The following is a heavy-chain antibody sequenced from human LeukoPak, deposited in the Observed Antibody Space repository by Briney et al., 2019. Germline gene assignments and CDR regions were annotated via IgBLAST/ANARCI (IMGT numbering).Heavy chain of an antibody. D-gene: IGHD1-7*01. J-gene: IGHJ4*02. CDR1: GFTFTMSG. V-gene: IGHV3-15*01. CDR3: ARGFGTRRFNYFDY. CDR2: IKSKTDGGTT. Sequence: KSGGSLRLSCAASGFTFTMSGMHWVRQAPGEGLEWVGRIKSKTDGGTTDYAAPVKGRFTISRDDSKNTLYLQMNSLRAEDTAVYYCARGFGTRRFNYFDYWGQGTLVTVSS.